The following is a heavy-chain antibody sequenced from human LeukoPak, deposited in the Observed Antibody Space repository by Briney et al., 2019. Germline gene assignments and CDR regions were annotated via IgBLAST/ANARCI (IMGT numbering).Heavy chain of an antibody. CDR1: GFTFSSYA. CDR2: ISGSGGST. V-gene: IGHV3-23*01. J-gene: IGHJ4*02. Sequence: PGGSLRLSCAASGFTFSSYAMSWVRQAPGKGLEWVSAISGSGGSTYYADSVKGRFTISRDNAKNSLYLQMNSLRDEDTAVYYCARDPGTYYDYVWGSYFDYWGQGTLVTVSS. D-gene: IGHD3-16*01. CDR3: ARDPGTYYDYVWGSYFDY.